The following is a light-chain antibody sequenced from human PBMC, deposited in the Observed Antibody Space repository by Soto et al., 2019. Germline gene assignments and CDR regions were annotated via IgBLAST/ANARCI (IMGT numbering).Light chain of an antibody. CDR2: DAS. V-gene: IGKV3-11*01. CDR1: QSVRNY. J-gene: IGKJ5*01. CDR3: QQRSNWPPIT. Sequence: IGFTKSPTTLSFSPVGTATLSRRASQSVRNYLAWYQQKPGQAPRLLIYDASNRATGIPARFSGTGSETDFTLTISSLEPEDFAVYYCQQRSNWPPITFGQGTRLEIK.